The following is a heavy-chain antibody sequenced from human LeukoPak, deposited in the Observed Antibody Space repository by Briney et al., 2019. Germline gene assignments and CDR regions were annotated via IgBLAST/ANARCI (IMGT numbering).Heavy chain of an antibody. CDR3: AREAALAAASYYYGMDV. J-gene: IGHJ6*02. V-gene: IGHV4-61*08. CDR1: GGSISSGGYY. D-gene: IGHD6-13*01. CDR2: IYYSGST. Sequence: SQTLSLTCTVSGGSISSGGYYWSWIRQHPGKGLEWIGYIYYSGSTNYNPSLKSRVTISVDTSKNQFSLKLSSVTAADTAVYYCAREAALAAASYYYGMDVWDQGTTVTVSS.